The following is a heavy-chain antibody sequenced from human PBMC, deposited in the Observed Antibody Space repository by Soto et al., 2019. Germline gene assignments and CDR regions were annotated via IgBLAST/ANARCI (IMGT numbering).Heavy chain of an antibody. Sequence: QVQLVQSGAEVRKPGASVKVSCKASGYTFNNYFMHWVRQAPAQGLEWMGVITPSSGSTTYAQRFQGRRTMTGDTSTSTVYMELRSLRSEDTAVYFCARDLVPIWNYVGLAPGAQHWFDPWGQGTLVTVSS. J-gene: IGHJ5*02. CDR3: ARDLVPIWNYVGLAPGAQHWFDP. CDR1: GYTFNNYF. CDR2: ITPSSGST. D-gene: IGHD1-7*01. V-gene: IGHV1-46*02.